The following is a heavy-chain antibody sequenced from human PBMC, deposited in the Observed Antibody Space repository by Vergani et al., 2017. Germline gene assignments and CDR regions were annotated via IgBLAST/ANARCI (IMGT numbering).Heavy chain of an antibody. J-gene: IGHJ4*02. D-gene: IGHD5-12*01. V-gene: IGHV3-21*04. CDR2: ISSSSSYI. Sequence: EVQLVESGGGLVKPGGSLRLSCAASGFTFSSYSMNWVRQAPGKGLEWVSSISSSSSYIYYADSGKGRFTITRNNAKNPLYLQMNSLRAADTAVYCCARAGYSGYDAADWGQGTLVTVSS. CDR3: ARAGYSGYDAAD. CDR1: GFTFSSYS.